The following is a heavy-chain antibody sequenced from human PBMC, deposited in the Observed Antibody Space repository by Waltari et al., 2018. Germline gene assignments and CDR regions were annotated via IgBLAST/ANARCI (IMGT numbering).Heavy chain of an antibody. J-gene: IGHJ5*02. D-gene: IGHD3-10*01. CDR3: ARDNGDWFDP. V-gene: IGHV3-30*01. CDR2: ISYDGSNK. Sequence: QVQLVESGGGVVQPGRSLRLSCAASGFTFSSYAMHWVRQAPGKGLEGVAVISYDGSNKYYADSLKGRFTISRDNSKNTLYLQMNSLRAEDTAVYYCARDNGDWFDPWGQGTLVTVSS. CDR1: GFTFSSYA.